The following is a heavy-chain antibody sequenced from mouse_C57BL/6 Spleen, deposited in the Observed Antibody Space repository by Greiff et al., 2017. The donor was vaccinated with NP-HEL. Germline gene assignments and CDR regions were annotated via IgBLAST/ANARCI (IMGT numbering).Heavy chain of an antibody. D-gene: IGHD3-2*02. CDR1: GYTFINYW. CDR2: INPSNGGT. J-gene: IGHJ2*01. Sequence: QVQLQQPGTELVKPGASVKLSCKASGYTFINYWMHWVKQRPGQGLEWIGDINPSNGGTNYNEKFKNKATLTADKSSGTAYMQLNSLTSEDSAVYYCARDSGYAFDYWGQGTTLTVSS. CDR3: ARDSGYAFDY. V-gene: IGHV1-53*01.